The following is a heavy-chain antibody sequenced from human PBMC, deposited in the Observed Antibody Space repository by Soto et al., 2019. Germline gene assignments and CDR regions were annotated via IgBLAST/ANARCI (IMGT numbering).Heavy chain of an antibody. D-gene: IGHD3-10*01. CDR2: VHHSWGS. Sequence: QVQLQETGPGLVKPSENLSPSCTVSGGAISSYYWSWFRQYPGKRMEWIGYVHHSWGSRYQPSLQSRLAISLDATKIQFPLQGHHVTSTDAAVYYCAREGFGTLHGLVDVWGQGTTVSVSS. V-gene: IGHV4-59*12. CDR1: GGAISSYY. J-gene: IGHJ6*02. CDR3: AREGFGTLHGLVDV.